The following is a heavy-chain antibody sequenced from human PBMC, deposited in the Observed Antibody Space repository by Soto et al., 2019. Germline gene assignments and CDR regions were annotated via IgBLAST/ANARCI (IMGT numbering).Heavy chain of an antibody. CDR2: ISGSGGST. CDR3: AKFPEYYYDSSGYYDY. J-gene: IGHJ4*02. V-gene: IGHV3-23*01. Sequence: GGSLRLSCAASGFTFSSYAMSWVRQAPGKGLEWVSAISGSGGSTYYADSVKGRFTISRDNSKNTLYLQMNSLRAEDTAVYYCAKFPEYYYDSSGYYDYWGQGTLVTVSS. CDR1: GFTFSSYA. D-gene: IGHD3-22*01.